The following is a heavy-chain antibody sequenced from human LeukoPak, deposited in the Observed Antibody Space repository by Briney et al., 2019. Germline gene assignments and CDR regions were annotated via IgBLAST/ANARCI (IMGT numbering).Heavy chain of an antibody. J-gene: IGHJ6*03. CDR3: ARAYYGSGSYFQFYYYYYMDV. CDR2: INPNSGGT. V-gene: IGHV1-2*02. CDR1: GYTFTGYY. Sequence: ASVTVSCKASGYTFTGYYMHWVRQAPGQGLEWMGWINPNSGGTNYAQKFQGRVTITRDTSISTAYMELSRLRSDDTAVYYCARAYYGSGSYFQFYYYYYMDVWGKGTTVTVSS. D-gene: IGHD3-10*01.